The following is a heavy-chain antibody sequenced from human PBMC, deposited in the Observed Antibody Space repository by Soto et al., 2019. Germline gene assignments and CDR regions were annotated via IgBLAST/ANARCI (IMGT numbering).Heavy chain of an antibody. Sequence: QVQLQESGPGLVQPSQTLSLTCTVSGGSISSGGYYWSWIRQHPGTGLAWIGHISYSRSTYYNTSLKSRVTISVDTSRNQFSLIVNSVTAADTAVDYCARGVLHWGRGTLVAVSS. J-gene: IGHJ4*01. CDR2: ISYSRST. CDR3: ARGVLH. V-gene: IGHV4-31*03. CDR1: GGSISSGGYY.